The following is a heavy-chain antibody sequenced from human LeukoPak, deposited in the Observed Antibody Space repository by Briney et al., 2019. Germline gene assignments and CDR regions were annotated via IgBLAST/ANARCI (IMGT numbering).Heavy chain of an antibody. Sequence: GGSLRLSCGASGFTFSSYSMNWVRQAPGKGLEWVSSISSSSSYIYYADSVKGRFIISRDNAKNSLYLQMNSLRAEDTAVYYCARMYSSSGFDPWGQGTLVTVSS. V-gene: IGHV3-21*01. D-gene: IGHD6-6*01. J-gene: IGHJ5*02. CDR1: GFTFSSYS. CDR2: ISSSSSYI. CDR3: ARMYSSSGFDP.